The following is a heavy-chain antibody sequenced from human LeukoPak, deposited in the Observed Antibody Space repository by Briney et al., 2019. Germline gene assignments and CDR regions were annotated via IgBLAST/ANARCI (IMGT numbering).Heavy chain of an antibody. CDR2: IYYTGRA. V-gene: IGHV4-59*01. CDR1: GGSISGYY. D-gene: IGHD3-16*01. CDR3: ARFGVDYDMDV. J-gene: IGHJ6*02. Sequence: SETLSLACTVSGGSISGYYWTWIRQPPGKGLEWIGQIYYTGRADYNPSLKSRITISVDTSKNQISLRLSSVTAADTAIYYCARFGVDYDMDVWGQGTTVTVSS.